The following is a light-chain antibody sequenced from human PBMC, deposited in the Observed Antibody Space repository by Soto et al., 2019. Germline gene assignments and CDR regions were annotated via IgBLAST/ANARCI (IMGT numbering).Light chain of an antibody. CDR1: QSVSSSY. CDR2: GAS. V-gene: IGKV3-20*01. CDR3: QQYDSSIT. Sequence: EIVLTRSPSTLSLSPGERATLSCRASQSVSSSYLAWYQQKPGQAPRFLIYGASSRATGIPDRFSGSGSGTDFTLTISRLEPEDFAVYYCQQYDSSITFGQGTRLEIK. J-gene: IGKJ5*01.